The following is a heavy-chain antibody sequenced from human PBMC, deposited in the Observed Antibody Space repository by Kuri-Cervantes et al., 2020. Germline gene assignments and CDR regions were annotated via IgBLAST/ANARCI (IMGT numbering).Heavy chain of an antibody. Sequence: ASVKVSCKASGYTFTGYYMHWVRQAPGQGLEWMGWINPNSGGTNYAQKFQGRVTMTRDTSISTAYMELSRLRSDDTAVYYCARAGSVMITFGGVVAYRLDCWGQGTLVTVSS. CDR2: INPNSGGT. V-gene: IGHV1-2*02. J-gene: IGHJ4*02. CDR1: GYTFTGYY. CDR3: ARAGSVMITFGGVVAYRLDC. D-gene: IGHD3-16*02.